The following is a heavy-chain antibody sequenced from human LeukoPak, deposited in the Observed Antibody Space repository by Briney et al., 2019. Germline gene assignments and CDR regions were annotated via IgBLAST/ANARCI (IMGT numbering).Heavy chain of an antibody. CDR3: AKDGIYCSSTSCFVHDAFDI. D-gene: IGHD2-2*01. V-gene: IGHV3-30*02. Sequence: QSGGSLRLSCAASGFTFSSYGMHWVRQAPGKGLEWVAFIRYDGSNKYCADSVKGRFTISRDNSKNTLYLQMNSLRAEDTAVYYCAKDGIYCSSTSCFVHDAFDIWGQGTMVTVSS. CDR2: IRYDGSNK. CDR1: GFTFSSYG. J-gene: IGHJ3*02.